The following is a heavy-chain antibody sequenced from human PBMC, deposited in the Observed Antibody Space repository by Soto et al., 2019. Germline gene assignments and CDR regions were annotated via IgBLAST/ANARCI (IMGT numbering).Heavy chain of an antibody. CDR3: ARRHDSVFDP. CDR1: GFTFSSYW. D-gene: IGHD2-15*01. J-gene: IGHJ5*02. Sequence: GGSLRLSCAASGFTFSSYWMHWVRQAPGKGLVWVSRISDDGSSTTYADSVRGRFTIARDNAKNTLYLEISSLRAGDTGVYYCARRHDSVFDPWGQGTLVTVSS. V-gene: IGHV3-74*03. CDR2: ISDDGSST.